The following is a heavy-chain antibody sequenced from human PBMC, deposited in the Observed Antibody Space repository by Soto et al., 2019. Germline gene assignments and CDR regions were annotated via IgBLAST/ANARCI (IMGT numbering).Heavy chain of an antibody. J-gene: IGHJ4*02. CDR3: AREWAYSSSFSKARFDY. V-gene: IGHV1-18*01. CDR2: ISAYNGNT. Sequence: QVQLVQSGAEVKKPGASVKVSCKASGYTFTSYGISWGRQAPGQGLEMMGWISAYNGNTNYAQKLQGRVTMTTDTSSSTAYMELRRLRSDDTAVYYCAREWAYSSSFSKARFDYWGQGTLVTVSS. D-gene: IGHD6-6*01. CDR1: GYTFTSYG.